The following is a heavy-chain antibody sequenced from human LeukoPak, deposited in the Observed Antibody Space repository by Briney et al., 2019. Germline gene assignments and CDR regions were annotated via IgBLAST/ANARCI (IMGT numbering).Heavy chain of an antibody. CDR1: GFTFSSYS. J-gene: IGHJ4*02. CDR3: ARGGSSYPSFDY. D-gene: IGHD6-13*01. CDR2: ISSSSSYI. V-gene: IGHV3-21*01. Sequence: GGSLRLSCAASGFTFSSYSMNWVRQAPGKGLEWVSSISSSSSYIYYADSVKGRFSISRDNAKNSLYLQMNSLRAEDTAVYYCARGGSSYPSFDYWGQGTLVTVSS.